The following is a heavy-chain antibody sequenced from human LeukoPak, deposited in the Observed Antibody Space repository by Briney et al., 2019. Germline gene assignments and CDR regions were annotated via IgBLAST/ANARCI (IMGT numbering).Heavy chain of an antibody. CDR3: ARLPEGGYATSLGWLDP. CDR1: SAAISRSY. D-gene: IGHD5-24*01. Sequence: NPSETLSLTCTVPSAAISRSYWIWIRQTPGKGLEWIGYISYSGVSTYNPSLGSRVTISRDTSKNEVSLNLSSVTAADTAVYFCARLPEGGYATSLGWLDPWGQGTRVTVSS. J-gene: IGHJ5*02. V-gene: IGHV4-59*08. CDR2: ISYSGVS.